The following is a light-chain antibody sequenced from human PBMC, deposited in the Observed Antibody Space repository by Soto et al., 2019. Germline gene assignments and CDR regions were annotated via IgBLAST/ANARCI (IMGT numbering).Light chain of an antibody. CDR3: EQANSFPRT. CDR2: AAS. J-gene: IGKJ1*01. V-gene: IGKV1D-12*01. CDR1: QAISTW. Sequence: DIQMTQSPSSVSASVGDRVTITCRASQAISTWLAWYQQKPGKAPKLLIYAASNLQTGVPSRFSGSGSGTDFPLAISRLQPEHFANYYCEQANSFPRTVGQGTKVEI.